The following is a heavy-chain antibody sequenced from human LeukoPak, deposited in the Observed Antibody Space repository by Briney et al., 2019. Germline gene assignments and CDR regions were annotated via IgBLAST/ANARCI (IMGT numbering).Heavy chain of an antibody. J-gene: IGHJ5*02. D-gene: IGHD3-10*01. Sequence: SETLSLTCTVSGGSISSYYWSWIRQPPGKGLEWIGYIYYSGSTNYNPSLKSRVTISVDTSKNQFSLKLSSVTAADTTVYYCASGGINWFDPWGQGTLVTVSS. CDR3: ASGGINWFDP. V-gene: IGHV4-59*01. CDR1: GGSISSYY. CDR2: IYYSGST.